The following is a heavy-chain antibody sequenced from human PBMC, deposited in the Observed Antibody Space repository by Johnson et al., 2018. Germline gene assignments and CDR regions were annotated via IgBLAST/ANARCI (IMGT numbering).Heavy chain of an antibody. Sequence: VQLVQSGGGLVQPGGSLRLSCAASGFTFSSYWMSWVRQAPGKGLEWVANIKPDGSDKYYVDSVKGRFTISRDNASNSRHLQMNSLRVEDTALYYCAILGGDLGMGGQGTIVTVSS. D-gene: IGHD3-16*01. V-gene: IGHV3-7*01. J-gene: IGHJ3*01. CDR1: GFTFSSYW. CDR2: IKPDGSDK. CDR3: AILGGDLGM.